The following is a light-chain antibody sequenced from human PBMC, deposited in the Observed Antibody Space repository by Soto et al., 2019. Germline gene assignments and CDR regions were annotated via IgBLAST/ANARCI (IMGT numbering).Light chain of an antibody. V-gene: IGKV1-5*01. CDR3: QQYETFSGT. CDR1: QSVSGW. Sequence: QVTESLSTLCASVRDTVTVTCRASQSVSGWLAWYQQKPGEAPKLLIYDASALPRGVPSRFSGSGSGTKFTLTIASLQPDDFATYYCQQYETFSGTFGPGTKVDIK. CDR2: DAS. J-gene: IGKJ1*01.